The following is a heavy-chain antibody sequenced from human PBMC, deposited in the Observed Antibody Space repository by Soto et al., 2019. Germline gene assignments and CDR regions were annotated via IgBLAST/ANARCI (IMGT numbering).Heavy chain of an antibody. CDR1: GYSFASYW. Sequence: PGESLKISCNGSGYSFASYWITWVRQKPWKGLEWMGRIDPSDSQTYYSPSFRGHVTISATKSITTVFLQWSSLRASDTAMYYCARQIYDSDTGPNFQYYFDSWGQGTPVTVSS. CDR2: IDPSDSQT. V-gene: IGHV5-10-1*01. D-gene: IGHD3-22*01. J-gene: IGHJ4*02. CDR3: ARQIYDSDTGPNFQYYFDS.